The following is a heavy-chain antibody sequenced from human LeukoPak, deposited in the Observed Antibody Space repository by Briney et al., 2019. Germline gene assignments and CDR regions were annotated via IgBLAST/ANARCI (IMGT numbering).Heavy chain of an antibody. V-gene: IGHV4-39*07. CDR3: ARGRADYDKD. J-gene: IGHJ1*01. CDR1: GGSISSSSYY. CDR2: IYYSGST. Sequence: ASETLSLTCTVSGGSISSSSYYWGWIRQPPGKGLEWIGSIYYSGSTYYNPSLKSRVTISVDTSKNQFSLKLSSVTAADTAVYYCARGRADYDKDWGQGTLVTVSS. D-gene: IGHD3-22*01.